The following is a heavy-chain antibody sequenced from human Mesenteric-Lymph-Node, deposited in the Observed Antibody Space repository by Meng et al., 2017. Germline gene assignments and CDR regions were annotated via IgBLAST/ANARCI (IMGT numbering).Heavy chain of an antibody. CDR2: IKCDGSEK. Sequence: GESLKISCAASGFTFSNYWMTWVRQAPGKGLEWVSDIKCDGSEKYYVDSVKGRLTISRDNAKNSLYLQMNSLRAEDTAVYYCARDYYDSSGYLPYYYGMDVWGQGTTVTVSS. J-gene: IGHJ6*02. CDR1: GFTFSNYW. CDR3: ARDYYDSSGYLPYYYGMDV. D-gene: IGHD3-22*01. V-gene: IGHV3-7*01.